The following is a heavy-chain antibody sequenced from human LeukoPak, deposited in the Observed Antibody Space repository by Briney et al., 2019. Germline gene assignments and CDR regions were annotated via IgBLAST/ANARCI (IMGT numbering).Heavy chain of an antibody. J-gene: IGHJ5*02. V-gene: IGHV4-31*03. CDR3: ASKSQWTSWFDP. Sequence: SQTLSLTCTVSGGSISSGGYYWSWIRQHPGKGLEWIGYIYYSGSTYYNPSLKSRVTISVDTSKNQFSLKLSSVTAADTAVYCCASKSQWTSWFDPWGQGTLVTVSS. CDR2: IYYSGST. CDR1: GGSISSGGYY. D-gene: IGHD6-19*01.